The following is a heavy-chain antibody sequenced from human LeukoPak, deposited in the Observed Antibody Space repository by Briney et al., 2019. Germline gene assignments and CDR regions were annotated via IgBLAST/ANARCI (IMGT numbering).Heavy chain of an antibody. Sequence: GGSLRLSCAASGFTFSSYAMSWVRQAPGKRLEWVSGISGNGASTYSADSVKGRFTISRDNFKNTLYLQINSLRAEDTAVYYCAKDDIVIVQAASFWFDPWGQGTLVTVSS. J-gene: IGHJ5*02. CDR2: ISGNGAST. CDR3: AKDDIVIVQAASFWFDP. CDR1: GFTFSSYA. V-gene: IGHV3-23*01. D-gene: IGHD2-2*01.